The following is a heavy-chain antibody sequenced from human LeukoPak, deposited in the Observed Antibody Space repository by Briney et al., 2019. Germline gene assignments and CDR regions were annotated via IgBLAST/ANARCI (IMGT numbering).Heavy chain of an antibody. CDR2: ISAFNGDT. D-gene: IGHD4-17*01. CDR3: ARARRGGDYDSYFDY. V-gene: IGHV1-18*01. Sequence: ASVRVSYKASGYTFSNYGISWVRQAPGQGLEWMGWISAFNGDTNYAQNLQGRVTLTTDTSTSTAYMDLGSLRSDDTAVYYCARARRGGDYDSYFDYWGQGTLVTVSS. CDR1: GYTFSNYG. J-gene: IGHJ4*02.